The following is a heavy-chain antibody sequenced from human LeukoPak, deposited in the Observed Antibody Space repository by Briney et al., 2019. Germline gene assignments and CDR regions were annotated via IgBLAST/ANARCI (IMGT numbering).Heavy chain of an antibody. CDR1: GGSISSYY. CDR3: ARVVDIVAKRGVFDY. Sequence: SETLSLTCTVSGGSISSYYWSWIRQPPGKGLEWIRYIYYSGSTNYNPSLKSRVTISVDTSKNQFSLKLSSVTAADTAVYYCARVVDIVAKRGVFDYWGQGTLVTVSS. D-gene: IGHD5-12*01. V-gene: IGHV4-59*01. J-gene: IGHJ4*02. CDR2: IYYSGST.